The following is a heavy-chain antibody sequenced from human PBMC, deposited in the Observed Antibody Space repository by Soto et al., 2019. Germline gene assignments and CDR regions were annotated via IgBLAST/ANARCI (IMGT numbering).Heavy chain of an antibody. V-gene: IGHV3-23*01. Sequence: GGSLRLSCAASGFTFSSYAMSWVRQAPGKGLEWVSAISGSGGSTYYADSVKGRFTISRDNSKNTLYLQMNSLRAEDTAVYYCAKDAWDTAMVPDAFDIWGQGTMVTVSS. CDR3: AKDAWDTAMVPDAFDI. J-gene: IGHJ3*02. CDR2: ISGSGGST. D-gene: IGHD5-18*01. CDR1: GFTFSSYA.